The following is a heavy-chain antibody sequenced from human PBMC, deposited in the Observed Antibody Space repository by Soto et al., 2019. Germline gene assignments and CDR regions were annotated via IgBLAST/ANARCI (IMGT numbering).Heavy chain of an antibody. CDR2: ISTDASST. V-gene: IGHV3-74*01. CDR3: ARLPNKSPQN. J-gene: IGHJ1*01. CDR1: GFTFSSYW. Sequence: EVQLVESGGGLVQPGGSLRLSCAASGFTFSSYWMHWVRQAPGKGLVWVSSISTDASSTSYADPVKGRFTISRDNAKNTLYLQMNSVRAEDTAVYYIARLPNKSPQNWGQGTLVIVSP.